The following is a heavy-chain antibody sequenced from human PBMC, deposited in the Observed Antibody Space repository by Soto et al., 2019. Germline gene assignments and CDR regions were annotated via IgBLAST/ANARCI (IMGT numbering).Heavy chain of an antibody. J-gene: IGHJ5*02. CDR1: GDSVSSTTTA. CDR2: TYYRSQWYI. D-gene: IGHD2-21*01. CDR3: ARGGVSDFQGLDX. V-gene: IGHV6-1*01. Sequence: SQTLSLTCSISGDSVSSTTTAWNWIRQSPSLGLECLGRTYYRSQWYIEYALSLNSRIAINADTSKNQFSLHLASVSPEDTSVYYCARGGVSDFQGLDXWGPGTLVTVSX.